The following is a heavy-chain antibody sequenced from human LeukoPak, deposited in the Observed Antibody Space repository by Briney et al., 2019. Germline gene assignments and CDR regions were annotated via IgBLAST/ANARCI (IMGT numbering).Heavy chain of an antibody. CDR1: GYTLTELS. J-gene: IGHJ4*02. Sequence: ASVKVSCKVSGYTLTELSMHWVRQAPGKGLEWMGGFDPEDGETIYAQKFQGRVTMTEDTSTDTAYMELSSLRSEDTAVYYCATAGYSSSWHLFDYWGQGTLVTVSS. D-gene: IGHD6-13*01. CDR2: FDPEDGET. V-gene: IGHV1-24*01. CDR3: ATAGYSSSWHLFDY.